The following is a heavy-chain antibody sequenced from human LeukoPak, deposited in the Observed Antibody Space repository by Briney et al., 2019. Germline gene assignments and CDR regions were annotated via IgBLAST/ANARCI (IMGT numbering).Heavy chain of an antibody. CDR2: IIPIFGTA. CDR3: ARGALYDDSSAY. V-gene: IGHV1-69*05. Sequence: SVKVSCKASGGTFSSYAISWVRQAPGQGLEWMGRIIPIFGTANYAQNFQGRVTITTDESTSTAYMELSSLRSEDTAVYYCARGALYDDSSAYWGQGTLVTVSS. J-gene: IGHJ4*02. D-gene: IGHD3-22*01. CDR1: GGTFSSYA.